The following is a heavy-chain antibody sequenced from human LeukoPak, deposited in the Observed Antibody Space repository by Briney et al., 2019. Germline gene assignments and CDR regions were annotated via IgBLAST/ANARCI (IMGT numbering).Heavy chain of an antibody. Sequence: PSETLSLTCTVSGGSISGHYWSWIRQPPGKTLEYIGYIYYDGTTNYNPSLRGRVTISVDTSKNQFSLNLKSVTAADTAVYYCARDSGGQYGSGNIWFDPWGQGTLVTVSS. CDR2: IYYDGTT. CDR3: ARDSGGQYGSGNIWFDP. CDR1: GGSISGHY. D-gene: IGHD3-10*01. J-gene: IGHJ5*02. V-gene: IGHV4-59*11.